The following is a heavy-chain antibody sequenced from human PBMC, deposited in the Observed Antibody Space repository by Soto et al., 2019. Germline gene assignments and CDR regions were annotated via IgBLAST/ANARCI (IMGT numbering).Heavy chain of an antibody. Sequence: SETLSLTCTVSGGSISSYYWSWIRQPPVNGLEWIGYIYYSGSTNYNPSLKSRVTLSVDTSKNQFSLKLSSVTAADTAVYYCAREYVLWFGENWFDPWGQRTLVTSPQ. D-gene: IGHD3-10*01. J-gene: IGHJ5*02. CDR3: AREYVLWFGENWFDP. CDR1: GGSISSYY. V-gene: IGHV4-59*01. CDR2: IYYSGST.